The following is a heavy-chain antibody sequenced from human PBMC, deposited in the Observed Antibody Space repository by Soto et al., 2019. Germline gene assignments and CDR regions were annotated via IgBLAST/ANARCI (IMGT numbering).Heavy chain of an antibody. CDR3: ARDRGVVAAPPAY. D-gene: IGHD3-10*01. CDR2: MSGSGGST. J-gene: IGHJ4*02. Sequence: EVQLLESGGGLIQPGGSLRLSCAASGFTFSSYAMSWVRQAPGKGLEWVSAMSGSGGSTYYADSVKGRFTISRDNSKNTLYLQMNSLRAEDTAVYYCARDRGVVAAPPAYWGQGTLVTVSS. CDR1: GFTFSSYA. V-gene: IGHV3-23*01.